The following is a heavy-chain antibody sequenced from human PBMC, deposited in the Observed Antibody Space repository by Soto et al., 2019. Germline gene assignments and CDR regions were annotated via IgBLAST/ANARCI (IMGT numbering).Heavy chain of an antibody. V-gene: IGHV3-23*01. Sequence: EVQLLESGGGLVQPGGSLRLSCAASGFTFSSYAMSWVRQAPGKGLEWVSAISGSGGSTYYADSVKGRFTISRDNSKNTLYLQMNSLRAEDTAVYYCAKTDGSGSYYNLNWFDPWGQGTPVTVSS. CDR2: ISGSGGST. J-gene: IGHJ5*02. D-gene: IGHD3-10*01. CDR3: AKTDGSGSYYNLNWFDP. CDR1: GFTFSSYA.